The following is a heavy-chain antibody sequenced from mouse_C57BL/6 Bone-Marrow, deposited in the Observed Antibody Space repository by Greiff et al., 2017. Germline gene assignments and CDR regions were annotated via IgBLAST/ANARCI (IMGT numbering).Heavy chain of an antibody. V-gene: IGHV2-9-1*01. D-gene: IGHD1-1*01. CDR3: ARLRILYYYAMDY. Sequence: VKLMESGPGLVAPSQSLSITCTVSGFSLTSYAISWVRQPPGKGLEWLGVIWTGGGTNYNSALKSRLSISKDNSKSQVFLKMNSLQTDDTARYYCARLRILYYYAMDYWGQGTSVTVSS. J-gene: IGHJ4*01. CDR1: GFSLTSYA. CDR2: IWTGGGT.